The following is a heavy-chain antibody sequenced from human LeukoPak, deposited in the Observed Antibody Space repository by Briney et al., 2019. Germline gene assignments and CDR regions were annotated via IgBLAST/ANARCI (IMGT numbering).Heavy chain of an antibody. J-gene: IGHJ4*02. V-gene: IGHV1-18*01. Sequence: ASVKVSCKASGYTFTSYGISWVRQAPGQGLEWMGWISAYNGNTNYAQKLQGRVTMTTDTSKSTAYMELRSLRSDDTAVYYCARERGSYHRLTQKPPYFDYWGQGTLVTVSS. D-gene: IGHD1-26*01. CDR2: ISAYNGNT. CDR1: GYTFTSYG. CDR3: ARERGSYHRLTQKPPYFDY.